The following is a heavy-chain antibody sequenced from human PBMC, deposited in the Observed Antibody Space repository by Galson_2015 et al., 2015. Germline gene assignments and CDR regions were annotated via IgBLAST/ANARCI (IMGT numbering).Heavy chain of an antibody. Sequence: SVKVSCKASGYTFTSYDINWVRQATGQGLEWMGWMNPNSDNTGYAQKFQGRVTMTRNTSISTAYMELSSLRSEDTAVYYCARAFRAVAGKSYYFDYWGQGTLVTVSS. J-gene: IGHJ4*02. D-gene: IGHD6-19*01. V-gene: IGHV1-8*01. CDR2: MNPNSDNT. CDR1: GYTFTSYD. CDR3: ARAFRAVAGKSYYFDY.